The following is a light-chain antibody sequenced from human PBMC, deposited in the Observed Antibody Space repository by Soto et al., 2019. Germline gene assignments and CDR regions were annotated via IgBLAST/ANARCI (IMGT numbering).Light chain of an antibody. CDR2: AAS. CDR1: QGVRND. Sequence: AIQMTQSPSSLSASVGDRVTITCRASQGVRNDLGWYQQKPGTAPKVLIYAASILRGGVRSRFSGSVSGTDFPLTISSLQPEDFATYYCVQDYNYPITFGQGTRLEIK. CDR3: VQDYNYPIT. V-gene: IGKV1-6*01. J-gene: IGKJ5*01.